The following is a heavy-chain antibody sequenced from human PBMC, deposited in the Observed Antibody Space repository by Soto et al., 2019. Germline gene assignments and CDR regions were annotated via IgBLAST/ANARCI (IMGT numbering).Heavy chain of an antibody. CDR1: GFAFSKYD. J-gene: IGHJ6*02. CDR3: ARGGYASGYFHYAMDV. V-gene: IGHV3-13*04. D-gene: IGHD6-19*01. Sequence: GGSLRLSCAASGFAFSKYDINWVRQAPGKGLEWVSAIGSAGDTYYSGSVKGRFAISRENAKNSLYLQMNSVTPGDTAVYYCARGGYASGYFHYAMDVWGQGTTVTVSS. CDR2: IGSAGDT.